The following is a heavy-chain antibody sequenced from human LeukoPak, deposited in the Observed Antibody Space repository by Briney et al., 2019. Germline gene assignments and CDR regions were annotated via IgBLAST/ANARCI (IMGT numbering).Heavy chain of an antibody. CDR2: IHPKSGDT. J-gene: IGHJ6*02. CDR3: ARDRLYSGSSVSSAV. V-gene: IGHV1-2*02. D-gene: IGHD1-26*01. CDR1: GYTFTGYY. Sequence: GASVKVSCKASGYTFTGYYLHWVRQAPGQGLEWMGWIHPKSGDTHYAQKFLGRVTLTRDTSTTIVYMELEWLTSDDTAVYYCARDRLYSGSSVSSAVWGQGTTVTVSS.